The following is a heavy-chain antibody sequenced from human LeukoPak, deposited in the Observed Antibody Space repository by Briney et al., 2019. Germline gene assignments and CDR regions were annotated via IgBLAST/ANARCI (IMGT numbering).Heavy chain of an antibody. CDR2: NPNNAVP. D-gene: IGHD2-2*01. CDR3: AREVGYSSSYYGRFDP. Sequence: NPNNAVPNYAQKFQGRVTMTRDTAISTAYMELSSLRSDDTALYFCAREVGYSSSYYGRFDPWGQGTLVIVSS. J-gene: IGHJ5*02. V-gene: IGHV1-2*02.